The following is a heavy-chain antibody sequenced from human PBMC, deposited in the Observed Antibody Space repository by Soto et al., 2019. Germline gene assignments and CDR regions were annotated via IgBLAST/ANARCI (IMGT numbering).Heavy chain of an antibody. CDR2: IMPIFRAP. V-gene: IGHV1-69*12. CDR3: ASWLKGPDIGNYYYGMDV. CDR1: GGAFSDYA. J-gene: IGHJ6*01. Sequence: QVQLVQSGAEVKKPGSSVKVSCKASGGAFSDYAFSWVRQDPGQGLEWLGGIMPIFRAPDYAQKFQGRVTITADEFTRTAYMEMNSLRSEDTAVYYCASWLKGPDIGNYYYGMDVW. D-gene: IGHD2-15*01.